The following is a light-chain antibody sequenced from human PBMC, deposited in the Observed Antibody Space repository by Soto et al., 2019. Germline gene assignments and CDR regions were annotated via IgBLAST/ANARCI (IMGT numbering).Light chain of an antibody. CDR3: QTWGTGNQV. CDR1: SGHSSYA. CDR2: VNSDGSH. Sequence: QPVLTQSPSASASLGASVKLTCTLSSGHSSYAIAWHQQQPEKGPRYLMKVNSDGSHSKGDGIPDRFSGSSSGAERYLTISSLQSEDEADYYCQTWGTGNQVFGTGTKVTVL. V-gene: IGLV4-69*01. J-gene: IGLJ1*01.